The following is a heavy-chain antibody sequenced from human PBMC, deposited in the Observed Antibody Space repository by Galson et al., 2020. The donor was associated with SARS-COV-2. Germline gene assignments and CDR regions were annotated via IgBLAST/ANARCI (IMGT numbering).Heavy chain of an antibody. D-gene: IGHD1-26*01. CDR1: GFTFSSYA. V-gene: IGHV3-30-3*01. Sequence: GESLKISCAASGFTFSSYAMHWVRQAPGKGLEWVAVISYDGSNKYYADSVKGRFTISRDNSKNTLYLQMNSLRAEDTAVYYCARDHSGSYWGYFDYWGQGTLVTVSS. CDR3: ARDHSGSYWGYFDY. J-gene: IGHJ4*02. CDR2: ISYDGSNK.